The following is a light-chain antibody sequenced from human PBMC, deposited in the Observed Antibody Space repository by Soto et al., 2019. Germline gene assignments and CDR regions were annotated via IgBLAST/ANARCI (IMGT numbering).Light chain of an antibody. J-gene: IGLJ3*02. CDR1: SGHTTYA. CDR3: QDWGPGGHGV. CDR2: VPIEGSH. Sequence: QLVLTQSPSTSASLRAWVKLTFTLTSGHTTYAITWHQQQPENGPRYLLRVPIEGSHSKGDGIPDRFSSSSSAAERSLTMSHGQYEDEYDYHCQDWGPGGHGVFGEGTKLTV. V-gene: IGLV4-69*02.